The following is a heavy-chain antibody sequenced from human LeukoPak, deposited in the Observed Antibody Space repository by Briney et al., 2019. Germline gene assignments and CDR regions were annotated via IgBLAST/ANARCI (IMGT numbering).Heavy chain of an antibody. Sequence: GGSLRLSCVGSGFTFNTYAVSWVRQAPGKGLEWVSAISGSGGSTYYADSVKGRFTISRDNSKNTLYLQMNSLRAEDTAVYYCAKVKGPGTYYYYGMDVWGQGTTVTVSS. CDR2: ISGSGGST. V-gene: IGHV3-23*01. D-gene: IGHD6-13*01. CDR1: GFTFNTYA. CDR3: AKVKGPGTYYYYGMDV. J-gene: IGHJ6*02.